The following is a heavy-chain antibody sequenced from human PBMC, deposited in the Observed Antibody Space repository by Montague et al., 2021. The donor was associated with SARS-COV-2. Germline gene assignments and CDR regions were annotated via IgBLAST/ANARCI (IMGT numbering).Heavy chain of an antibody. Sequence: SETLSLTCTVSGGSISSSSYYWAWIRQPPGKGLEGIGSIYYRGSTYCNPSLKSRVFVSVDTSKNQLSLTLTSVTAADTAVYYCATQEDPSGWIPGPFDFWGQGTLLSVSS. CDR3: ATQEDPSGWIPGPFDF. D-gene: IGHD6-19*01. V-gene: IGHV4-39*01. CDR1: GGSISSSSYY. J-gene: IGHJ4*02. CDR2: IYYRGST.